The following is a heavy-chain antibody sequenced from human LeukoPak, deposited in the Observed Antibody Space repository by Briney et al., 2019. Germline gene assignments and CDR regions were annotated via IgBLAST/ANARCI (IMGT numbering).Heavy chain of an antibody. Sequence: AGGSLRLCCAASGFTFSNYWMNWVRQATGKGLEWVANIKEDGSEKIYVDSVKGRFTISRDNSKNSLYLQINNLRAEDTAVYYCTRNRGTDYWGQGTLVTVSS. CDR3: TRNRGTDY. CDR1: GFTFSNYW. CDR2: IKEDGSEK. V-gene: IGHV3-7*01. J-gene: IGHJ4*02. D-gene: IGHD1-1*01.